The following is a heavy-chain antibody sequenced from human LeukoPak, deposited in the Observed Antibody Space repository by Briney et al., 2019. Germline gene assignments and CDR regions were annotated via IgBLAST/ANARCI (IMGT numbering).Heavy chain of an antibody. J-gene: IGHJ4*02. CDR2: ISSSGSTI. V-gene: IGHV3-11*01. CDR3: ARVLWYYESSGYYYGGYYFDY. D-gene: IGHD3-22*01. Sequence: PGGSLRLSCAASGFTFSDYYMSWIRQAPGKGLEWVSYISSSGSTIYYADSVKGRFTISRDNAKNSLYLQMNSLRAEDTAVYYCARVLWYYESSGYYYGGYYFDYWGQGTLVTVSS. CDR1: GFTFSDYY.